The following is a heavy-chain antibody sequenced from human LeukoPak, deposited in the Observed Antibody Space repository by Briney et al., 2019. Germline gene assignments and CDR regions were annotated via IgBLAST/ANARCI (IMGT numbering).Heavy chain of an antibody. CDR3: AKRIAAPGPSFDW. V-gene: IGHV3-23*01. Sequence: HPGGSLRLSCAASGFTFSSYWMHWVRQAPGKGLEWVSAINGSGGSTYYADSVKGRFTISRDNSKNTLYLQMNSLRAEDTAVYYCAKRIAAPGPSFDWWGQGTLVTVSS. CDR1: GFTFSSYW. CDR2: INGSGGST. D-gene: IGHD6-13*01. J-gene: IGHJ4*02.